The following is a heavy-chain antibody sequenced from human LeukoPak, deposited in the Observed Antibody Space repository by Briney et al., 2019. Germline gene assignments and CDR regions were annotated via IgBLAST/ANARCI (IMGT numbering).Heavy chain of an antibody. V-gene: IGHV3-30*19. CDR2: ISYDGSNK. CDR1: GFTFSSYG. D-gene: IGHD3-3*01. J-gene: IGHJ6*02. Sequence: PGGSLRLSCAASGFTFSSYGMHWVRQAPGKGLEWVAVISYDGSNKYYADSVKGRFTISRDNSKNTLYLQMNSLRAEDTAVYYCARDRFHYDFWSGYYRGYYYGMDVWGQGTTVTVSS. CDR3: ARDRFHYDFWSGYYRGYYYGMDV.